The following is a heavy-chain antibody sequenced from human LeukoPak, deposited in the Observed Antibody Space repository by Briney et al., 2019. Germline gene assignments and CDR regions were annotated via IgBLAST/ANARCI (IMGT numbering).Heavy chain of an antibody. J-gene: IGHJ4*02. Sequence: GGSLRLSCAASGFTFSDYSMHWVRQAPGKGLNWVAFIRYDGNNKYYADSVKGRFTISRDNSKNTLYLQMNSLRAEDTAVYYCAKAMDRGYSYGRAVDYWGQGTLVTVSS. CDR1: GFTFSDYS. CDR3: AKAMDRGYSYGRAVDY. D-gene: IGHD5-18*01. CDR2: IRYDGNNK. V-gene: IGHV3-30*02.